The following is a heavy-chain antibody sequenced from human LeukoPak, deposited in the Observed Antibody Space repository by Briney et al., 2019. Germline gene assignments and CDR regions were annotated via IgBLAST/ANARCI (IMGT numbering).Heavy chain of an antibody. J-gene: IGHJ5*02. CDR1: GGSISSGGYS. Sequence: TSETLSLTCAVSGGSISSGGYSWSWIRQPPGKGLEWIGYIYHSGSTYYNPSLKSRVTISVDRSKNQFSLKLSSVTAADTAVYYCARYRGYRGYHSWLDPWGQGTLVTVPS. D-gene: IGHD5-12*01. CDR2: IYHSGST. V-gene: IGHV4-30-2*01. CDR3: ARYRGYRGYHSWLDP.